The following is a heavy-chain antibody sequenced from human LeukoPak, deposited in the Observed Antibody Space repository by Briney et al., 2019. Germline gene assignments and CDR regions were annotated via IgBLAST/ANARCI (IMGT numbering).Heavy chain of an antibody. CDR3: ARDYCSSTSCLFDY. Sequence: ASVKVSCTASGYTFTVYHMHWVRQAPGQGLEWMGRINPNSGDTNYAQKFQGRVTMTRDTSISTAYMELSRLRSDDTAVYYCARDYCSSTSCLFDYWGQGTLVTVSS. J-gene: IGHJ4*02. CDR2: INPNSGDT. CDR1: GYTFTVYH. V-gene: IGHV1-2*06. D-gene: IGHD2-2*01.